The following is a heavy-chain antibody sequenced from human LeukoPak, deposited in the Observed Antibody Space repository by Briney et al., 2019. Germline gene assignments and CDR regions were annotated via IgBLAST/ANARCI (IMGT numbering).Heavy chain of an antibody. D-gene: IGHD1-26*01. CDR2: IYPSDSDT. CDR1: GYSFTSYW. V-gene: IGHV5-51*01. J-gene: IGHJ5*02. CDR3: ARHSGSYYWFDP. Sequence: GESLKISCKGSGYSFTSYWIGWVRQMPGKGLEWLGIIYPSDSDTRYSPSFEGQVTISADKSITTAYLQWSSLKASDTAMYYCARHSGSYYWFDPWGQGTLVTVSS.